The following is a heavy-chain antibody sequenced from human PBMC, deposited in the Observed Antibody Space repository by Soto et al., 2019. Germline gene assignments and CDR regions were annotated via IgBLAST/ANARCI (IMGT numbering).Heavy chain of an antibody. CDR2: ISYDGSNK. CDR1: GFTFSSYA. V-gene: IGHV3-30-3*01. Sequence: GGSLRLSCAASGFTFSSYAMHWVRQAPGKGLEWVAVISYDGSNKYYADSVKGRFTISRDNSKNTLYLQMNSLRAEDTAVYYCARTSGSPYYYYGMDVWGQGTTVTVSS. J-gene: IGHJ6*02. D-gene: IGHD3-3*01. CDR3: ARTSGSPYYYYGMDV.